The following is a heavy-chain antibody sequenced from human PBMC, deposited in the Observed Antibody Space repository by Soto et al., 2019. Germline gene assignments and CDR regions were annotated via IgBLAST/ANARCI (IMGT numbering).Heavy chain of an antibody. CDR1: GGSISSGGYY. CDR2: IYYSGST. CDR3: ARDRIAVVPAEASGFDP. J-gene: IGHJ5*02. Sequence: SETLSLTCTVSGGSISSGGYYWSWIRQHPGKGLEWIGYIYYSGSTYYNPSLKSRVTISVDTSKNQFSLKLSSVTAADTAVYYCARDRIAVVPAEASGFDPWGQGTLVTVSS. V-gene: IGHV4-31*03. D-gene: IGHD2-2*01.